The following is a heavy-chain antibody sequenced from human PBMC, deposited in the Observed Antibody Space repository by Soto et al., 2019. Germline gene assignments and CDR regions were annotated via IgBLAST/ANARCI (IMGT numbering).Heavy chain of an antibody. D-gene: IGHD2-15*01. CDR1: GFTFSSYG. V-gene: IGHV3-33*01. CDR3: ATYGGSPGAFDI. CDR2: IWYDGSNK. Sequence: QVQLVESGGGVVQPGRSLRLSCAASGFTFSSYGMHWVRQAPGKGLEWVAVIWYDGSNKYYADSVKGRFTISRDNSKNTLYLQMNSLRAEDTAVYYCATYGGSPGAFDIWGQGTMVTVSS. J-gene: IGHJ3*02.